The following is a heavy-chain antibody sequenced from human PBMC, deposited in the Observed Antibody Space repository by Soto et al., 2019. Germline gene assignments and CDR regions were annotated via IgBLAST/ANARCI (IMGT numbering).Heavy chain of an antibody. CDR3: ARDHVNSWFNP. CDR1: GYTFTSYG. CDR2: ISAYNGNT. Sequence: ASVKFSSKASGYTFTSYGISWVRQAPGQGLEWMGWISAYNGNTNYAQKLQGRVTMTRDTSTSTAYMELRRLRSDDPAVYYCARDHVNSWFNPWGQGTLATVSS. J-gene: IGHJ5*02. V-gene: IGHV1-18*01.